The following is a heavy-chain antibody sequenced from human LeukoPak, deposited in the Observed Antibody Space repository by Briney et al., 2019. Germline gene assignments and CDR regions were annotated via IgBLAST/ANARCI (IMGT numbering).Heavy chain of an antibody. D-gene: IGHD3-3*01. Sequence: SETLSLTCTVSGGSISSSSYYWGWIRQPPGKGLEWIGSIYYSGSTYYNPSLKSRVTISVDTSKNQFSLKLSSVTAADTAVYYCAREAIFGVVIMLDYWGQGTLVTVSS. J-gene: IGHJ4*02. V-gene: IGHV4-39*07. CDR2: IYYSGST. CDR1: GGSISSSSYY. CDR3: AREAIFGVVIMLDY.